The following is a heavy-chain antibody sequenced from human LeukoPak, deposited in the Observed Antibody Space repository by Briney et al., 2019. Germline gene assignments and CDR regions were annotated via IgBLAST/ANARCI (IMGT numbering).Heavy chain of an antibody. CDR2: IVGNGRTA. J-gene: IGHJ4*02. CDR3: AKDYRPDGFNDIDY. V-gene: IGHV3-23*01. D-gene: IGHD5-24*01. Sequence: GGSLRLSCAASGFTFSNYAINWVRQAPGKGLEWVSIIVGNGRTAYSDSAKGRFTISRDNSKNTVHLQMDNLRAEDTAVYYCAKDYRPDGFNDIDYWSQGTQVTVSS. CDR1: GFTFSNYA.